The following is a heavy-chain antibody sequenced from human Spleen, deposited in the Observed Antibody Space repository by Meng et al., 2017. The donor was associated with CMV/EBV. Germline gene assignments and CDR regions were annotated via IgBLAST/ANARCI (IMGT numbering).Heavy chain of an antibody. Sequence: SCKASGYTFTGYYMHWVRQAPGQGLAWMGWINPNSGGTNYAQKFQGRVTMTRDTSISTAYMELSRLRSDDTAVYYCARDRDVNWFDPWGQGTLVTVSS. D-gene: IGHD3-16*01. V-gene: IGHV1-2*02. CDR3: ARDRDVNWFDP. J-gene: IGHJ5*02. CDR1: GYTFTGYY. CDR2: INPNSGGT.